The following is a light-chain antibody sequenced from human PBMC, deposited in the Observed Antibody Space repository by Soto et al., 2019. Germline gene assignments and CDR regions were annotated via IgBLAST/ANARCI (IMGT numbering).Light chain of an antibody. CDR2: RNS. V-gene: IGLV1-47*01. J-gene: IGLJ2*01. CDR3: ATWDDSLSGHVI. Sequence: QSVLTQQPSASETPGQRVTISCSGSSSNIGRNYVSWYQQVPGTAPKLVILRNSRRASGVPDRFSGSKSGTSASLAISGLRSEDEADYYCATWDDSLSGHVIFGGGTKLTVL. CDR1: SSNIGRNY.